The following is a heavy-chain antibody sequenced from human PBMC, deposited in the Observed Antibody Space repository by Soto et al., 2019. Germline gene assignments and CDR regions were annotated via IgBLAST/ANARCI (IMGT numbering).Heavy chain of an antibody. V-gene: IGHV4-31*02. Sequence: PSETLSLTCTVSGGSISSGGYYWSWIRQHPGKGLEWIGYIYYSGSTYYNPSLKSRVTISVDTSKNQFSLKLSSVTAADTAVYYCARDRRAQLDILTGLYYYYSGMDVWGQGTTVTVSS. CDR3: ARDRRAQLDILTGLYYYYSGMDV. D-gene: IGHD3-9*01. J-gene: IGHJ6*02. CDR1: GGSISSGGYY. CDR2: IYYSGST.